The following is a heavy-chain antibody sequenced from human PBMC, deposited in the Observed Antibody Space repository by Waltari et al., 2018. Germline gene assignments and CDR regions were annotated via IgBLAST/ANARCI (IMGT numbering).Heavy chain of an antibody. CDR1: GFTFSSYS. D-gene: IGHD6-13*01. V-gene: IGHV4-34*08. J-gene: IGHJ5*02. Sequence: VQLVESGGGLVKPGGSLRLSCAASGFTFSSYSMNWVRQAPGKGLEWIGEINHSGSTNYNPSLKSRVTISVDTSKNQFSLKLSSVTAADTAVYYCATKIAAAGTMINTWGQGTLVTVSS. CDR3: ATKIAAAGTMINT. CDR2: INHSGST.